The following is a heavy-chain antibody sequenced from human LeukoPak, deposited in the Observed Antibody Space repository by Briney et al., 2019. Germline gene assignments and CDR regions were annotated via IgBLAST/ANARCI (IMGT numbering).Heavy chain of an antibody. CDR2: ISGSGGST. CDR3: AKASTFGELNRPFDY. D-gene: IGHD3-10*01. CDR1: GFTFSSYA. V-gene: IGHV3-23*01. J-gene: IGHJ4*02. Sequence: GGSLRLFCAASGFTFSSYAMSWVRQAPGKGLEWVSGISGSGGSTYYSDSVKGRFTISRDNSKNTLFLQMNSLRAEDTAVFYCAKASTFGELNRPFDYWGQGTLVTVSS.